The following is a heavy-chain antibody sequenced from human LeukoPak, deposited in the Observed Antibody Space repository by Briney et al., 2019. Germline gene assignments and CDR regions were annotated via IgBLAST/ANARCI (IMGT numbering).Heavy chain of an antibody. D-gene: IGHD3-10*01. CDR1: GFTFSSYW. Sequence: GGSLRLSCAASGFTFSSYWMHWVRQAPGKGLVWVSRINSDGSSTNYADSVKGRFTISRDNAKNTLYLQMNSLRAEDTAVYYCARAYYYGSGSKDWFDPWGQGTLVTVSS. V-gene: IGHV3-74*01. CDR3: ARAYYYGSGSKDWFDP. CDR2: INSDGSST. J-gene: IGHJ5*02.